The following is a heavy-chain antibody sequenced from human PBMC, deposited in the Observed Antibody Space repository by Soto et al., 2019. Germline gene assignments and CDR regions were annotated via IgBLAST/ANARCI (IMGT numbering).Heavy chain of an antibody. V-gene: IGHV4-31*03. CDR2: IYYSGST. D-gene: IGHD3-10*01. J-gene: IGHJ4*02. Sequence: SETLSLTCTVSGGSISSGGYYWSWIRQHPGKGLEWIGYIYYSGSTYYNPSLKSRVTISVDTSKNQFSLKLSSVTAADTAVYYCERAYVRGVQDYWGQGTLVTVSS. CDR1: GGSISSGGYY. CDR3: ERAYVRGVQDY.